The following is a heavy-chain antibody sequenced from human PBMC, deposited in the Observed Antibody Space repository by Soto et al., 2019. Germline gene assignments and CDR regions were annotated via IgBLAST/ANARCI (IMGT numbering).Heavy chain of an antibody. CDR3: ARPQQLAPNRYYYYGMDV. D-gene: IGHD6-13*01. Sequence: SETLSLTCTVSGGSISSSSYYWGWIRQPPGKGLEWIGSIYYSGSTYYNPSLKSRVTISVDTSKNQFSLKMSSVTAADTAVYYCARPQQLAPNRYYYYGMDVWGQGTTVTVSS. CDR1: GGSISSSSYY. CDR2: IYYSGST. J-gene: IGHJ6*02. V-gene: IGHV4-39*01.